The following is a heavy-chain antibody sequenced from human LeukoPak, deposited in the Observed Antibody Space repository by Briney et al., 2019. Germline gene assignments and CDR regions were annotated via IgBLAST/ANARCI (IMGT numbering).Heavy chain of an antibody. Sequence: LGESLRLSCAASGFTFSSYAMSWVRQAPGKGLEWVSAISTSGGSTYYADSVKGRFTISRDNPKNTLYLQMNSLRAEDTAKYYCARQLGYCSDGSCYFDYWGQGTLVTVSS. CDR2: ISTSGGST. CDR3: ARQLGYCSDGSCYFDY. J-gene: IGHJ4*02. V-gene: IGHV3-23*01. D-gene: IGHD2-15*01. CDR1: GFTFSSYA.